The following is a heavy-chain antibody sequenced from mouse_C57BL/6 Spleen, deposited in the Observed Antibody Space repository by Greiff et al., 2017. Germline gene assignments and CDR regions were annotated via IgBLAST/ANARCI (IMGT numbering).Heavy chain of an antibody. J-gene: IGHJ2*01. CDR3: ARSEYYGSSPYFDD. V-gene: IGHV1-18*01. D-gene: IGHD1-1*01. Sequence: VQLQQSGPELVKPGASVKIPCKASGYTFTDYNMDWVKQSPGKSLEWIGEINPNNGGTIYNQKFKGKATLTVDKSSSTAYMELRSLTSEDTAVYYCARSEYYGSSPYFDDWGQGTTLTVSS. CDR2: INPNNGGT. CDR1: GYTFTDYN.